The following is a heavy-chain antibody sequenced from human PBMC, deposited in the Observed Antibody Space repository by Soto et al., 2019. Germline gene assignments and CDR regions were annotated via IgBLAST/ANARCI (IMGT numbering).Heavy chain of an antibody. CDR1: GGSINNAGYY. Sequence: QVQLQESGPGLVKPSQTLSLTCTVSGGSINNAGYYWTWIRQHPRKGLEWIGYIYYSGNTFYNPSLKSRVSISVDTSKNQFSLKLTSVTAADTAVFYCARAVWSGWIDYWGHGTLVTVSS. CDR3: ARAVWSGWIDY. D-gene: IGHD6-19*01. J-gene: IGHJ4*01. CDR2: IYYSGNT. V-gene: IGHV4-31*03.